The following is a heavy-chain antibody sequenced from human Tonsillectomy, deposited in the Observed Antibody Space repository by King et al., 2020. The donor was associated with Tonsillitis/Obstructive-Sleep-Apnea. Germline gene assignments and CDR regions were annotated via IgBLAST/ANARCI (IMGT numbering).Heavy chain of an antibody. Sequence: VQLVQSGAEVKKPGSSVKVSCKASGGTFSRYGISWVRQAPGQGLEWMGRIIPILGIANHAQTFQGRVTITADKSTSTAYMDLSSLRSEDTAVYYCATLGPPGEVAGTLSSDYWGQGTLVTVSS. V-gene: IGHV1-69*09. D-gene: IGHD6-19*01. J-gene: IGHJ4*02. CDR2: IIPILGIA. CDR1: GGTFSRYG. CDR3: ATLGPPGEVAGTLSSDY.